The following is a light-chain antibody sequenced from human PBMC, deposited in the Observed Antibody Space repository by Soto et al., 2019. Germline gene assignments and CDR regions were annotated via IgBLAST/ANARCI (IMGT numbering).Light chain of an antibody. V-gene: IGLV2-14*01. J-gene: IGLJ2*01. Sequence: QSALTQPASVSGSPGQSITISCTGTSRDVGGYNYVSWYQQHPGKAPKHMIYEVSNRPSGVSNRFSGSKSGNTASLTISGLQAEDEADYYCSSYTSSSTLVVFGGGTKLTVL. CDR1: SRDVGGYNY. CDR3: SSYTSSSTLVV. CDR2: EVS.